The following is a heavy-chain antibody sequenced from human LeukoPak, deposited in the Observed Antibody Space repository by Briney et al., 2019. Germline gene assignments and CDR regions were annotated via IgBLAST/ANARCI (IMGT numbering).Heavy chain of an antibody. D-gene: IGHD4-17*01. J-gene: IGHJ6*01. V-gene: IGHV3-48*03. CDR3: ARYGDHGLDV. Sequence: GGSLRLSCAASGFTFSSYGMNWVRQAPGKGLEWVSYISNSGGPIYYADSVKGRFTISRDNAKNSLYLQMNSLRAEDTAVYYCARYGDHGLDVWGQGTTVTVSS. CDR2: ISNSGGPI. CDR1: GFTFSSYG.